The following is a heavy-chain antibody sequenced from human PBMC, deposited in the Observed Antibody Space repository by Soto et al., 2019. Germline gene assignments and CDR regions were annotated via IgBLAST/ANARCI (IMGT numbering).Heavy chain of an antibody. D-gene: IGHD2-21*01. CDR1: GFTFSNTW. CDR2: IKSKTDGGTT. J-gene: IGHJ4*02. CDR3: TTDDLVDH. V-gene: IGHV3-15*07. Sequence: EVQLVESGGGLVKPGGSLRLSCAASGFTFSNTWMNWVRQAPGKGLEWVGRIKSKTDGGTTDYAAPVKGSFTISREDSKNTLSLQMKSLKTEETAVYYCTTDDLVDHWGQGTLVSVSS.